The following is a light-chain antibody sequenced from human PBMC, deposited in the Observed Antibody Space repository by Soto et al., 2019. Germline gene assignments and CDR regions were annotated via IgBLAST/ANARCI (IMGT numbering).Light chain of an antibody. CDR3: QQYGSSPRT. CDR1: QSVSSSY. V-gene: IGKV3-20*01. J-gene: IGKJ1*01. Sequence: EIVSTQYPGTLSLSPGERATLSCRASQSVSSSYLAWYQQKPGQAPRLLIYGASSRATGIPDRFSGSGSGTDFTLTISRLEPEDFAVYYCQQYGSSPRTFGQGTKVDIK. CDR2: GAS.